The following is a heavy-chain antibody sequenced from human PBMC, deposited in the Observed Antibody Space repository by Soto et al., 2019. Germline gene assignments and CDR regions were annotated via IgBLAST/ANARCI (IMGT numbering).Heavy chain of an antibody. Sequence: ASVKVSCKASGGTFSSYAISWVRQAPGQGLEWMGIINPSGGSTSYAQKFQGRVTMTRDTSTSTVYMELSSLRSEDTAVYYCARDRVPYYYDSSGYFSLPDYWGQGTLVTVSS. J-gene: IGHJ4*02. CDR2: INPSGGST. V-gene: IGHV1-46*01. D-gene: IGHD3-22*01. CDR3: ARDRVPYYYDSSGYFSLPDY. CDR1: GGTFSSYA.